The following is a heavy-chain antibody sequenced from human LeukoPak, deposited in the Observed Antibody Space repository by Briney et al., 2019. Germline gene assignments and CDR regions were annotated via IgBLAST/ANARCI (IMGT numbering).Heavy chain of an antibody. J-gene: IGHJ4*02. V-gene: IGHV5-51*01. CDR2: NHPGDSET. CDR3: ATRYYDTSGYSFDY. Sequence: GGSLKISCKGSGYSFTNYWIGWVRQMPGKGLEFMGMNHPGDSETKYSPSFQGQVTISADRSINTAYLQWSSLKASDTAMYYCATRYYDTSGYSFDYWGQGPLVTVSS. CDR1: GYSFTNYW. D-gene: IGHD3-22*01.